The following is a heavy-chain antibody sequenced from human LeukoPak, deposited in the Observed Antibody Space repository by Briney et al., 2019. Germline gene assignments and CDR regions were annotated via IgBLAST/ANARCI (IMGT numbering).Heavy chain of an antibody. Sequence: GGSLRLSCAASGFTFSSYGMSWVRQAPGKGLEWVSAISGSGGSTYYADSVKGRFTISRDNSKNTLYLQMNSLRAEDTAVYYCAKVRASARAFDIWGQGTMVTVSS. V-gene: IGHV3-23*01. D-gene: IGHD3-10*01. J-gene: IGHJ3*02. CDR1: GFTFSSYG. CDR3: AKVRASARAFDI. CDR2: ISGSGGST.